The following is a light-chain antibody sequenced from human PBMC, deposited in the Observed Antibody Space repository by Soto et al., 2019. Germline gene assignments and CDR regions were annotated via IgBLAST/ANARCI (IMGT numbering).Light chain of an antibody. V-gene: IGKV3-11*01. CDR3: QSRSSWPPVLT. J-gene: IGKJ4*01. Sequence: ENVLTQSPVTLSLSPGERATLSCRASQSVKSYLAWYQQKPGQAPRLLIYDASNRAAGIPARFSGSGSGTDFTLTISSLDPEDFAVYHCQSRSSWPPVLTFGGGTKVEIK. CDR2: DAS. CDR1: QSVKSY.